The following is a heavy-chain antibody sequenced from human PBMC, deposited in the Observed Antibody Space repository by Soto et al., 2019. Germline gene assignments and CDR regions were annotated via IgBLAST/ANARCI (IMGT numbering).Heavy chain of an antibody. J-gene: IGHJ4*02. V-gene: IGHV4-59*01. D-gene: IGHD3-10*01. CDR2: IYYSGST. CDR1: GGSISNYF. CDR3: AASGSNGQFDF. Sequence: QVQLQESGPGLVKPSETLSLTCTVSGGSISNYFWHWIRQPPGKGLEWIGYIYYSGSTNYNPSLKXRXTXAXXTSKNQFSLKLSSVTAADTAVYYCAASGSNGQFDFWAQGTLVTVSS.